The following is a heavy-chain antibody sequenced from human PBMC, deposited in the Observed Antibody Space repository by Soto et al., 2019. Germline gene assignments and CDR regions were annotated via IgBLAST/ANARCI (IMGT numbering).Heavy chain of an antibody. CDR2: INHSGST. CDR1: GGSFSGYY. D-gene: IGHD2-15*01. Sequence: QVQLQQWGAGLLKPSETLSLTCAVYGGSFSGYYWSWIRQPPGKGLEWIGEINHSGSTNYNLSLKSRVTISVDTSKNQFSLKLSSVTAADTAVYYCARVVAAARSNWFDPWGQGTLVTVSS. CDR3: ARVVAAARSNWFDP. J-gene: IGHJ5*02. V-gene: IGHV4-34*01.